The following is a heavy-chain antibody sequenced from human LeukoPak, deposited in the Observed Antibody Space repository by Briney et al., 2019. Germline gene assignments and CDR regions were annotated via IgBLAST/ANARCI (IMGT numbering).Heavy chain of an antibody. CDR1: VFSFSSYS. Sequence: GGFLRLSCAASVFSFSSYSMTWVRQAPWKGREWVSGISGSGGSTYYADSVKGRFTISRDNSKSTLCLQMNSLRAEDTAVYYCAKQLGYCSDGSCYFPYWGQGTLVTVSS. V-gene: IGHV3-23*01. CDR3: AKQLGYCSDGSCYFPY. CDR2: ISGSGGST. J-gene: IGHJ4*02. D-gene: IGHD2-15*01.